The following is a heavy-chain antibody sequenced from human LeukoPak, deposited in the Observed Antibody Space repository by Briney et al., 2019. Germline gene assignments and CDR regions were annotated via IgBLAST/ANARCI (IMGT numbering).Heavy chain of an antibody. V-gene: IGHV3-23*01. Sequence: SGGSLRLTCAASGFNFNNFGMSWVRQAPGKGLEWLSAMTGPADTTYYAESVKGRFTISRDYSKSMVFLQMNSLRVEDTAIYYCAKGAEIDHWGQGTLVTVSS. J-gene: IGHJ4*02. CDR3: AKGAEIDH. CDR1: GFNFNNFG. CDR2: MTGPADTT.